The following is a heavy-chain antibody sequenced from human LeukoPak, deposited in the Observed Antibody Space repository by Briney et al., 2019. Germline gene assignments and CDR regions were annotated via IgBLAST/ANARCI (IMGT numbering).Heavy chain of an antibody. Sequence: GESLKISCKGSGYSFTSYWIGWVRQMPGKGLEWMGIIYPGASDTRYSPSFQGKVTISADKSISTAYLQWSSLKASDTAMYYCAIFLWFGELSNYFDYWGQGTLVTVSS. J-gene: IGHJ4*02. CDR2: IYPGASDT. D-gene: IGHD3-10*01. CDR3: AIFLWFGELSNYFDY. V-gene: IGHV5-51*01. CDR1: GYSFTSYW.